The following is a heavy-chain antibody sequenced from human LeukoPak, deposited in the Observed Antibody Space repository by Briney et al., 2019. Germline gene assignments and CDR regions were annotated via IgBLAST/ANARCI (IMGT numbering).Heavy chain of an antibody. Sequence: GGSLRLSCAASGFTFSSHGMHWVRQAPGKGLEWVAIIWYDGSNKHYADSVKGRFTISRDNSKNTLYLQMNSLRAEDTAVYYCARVKNYHFDYWGQGTLVTVSS. CDR3: ARVKNYHFDY. CDR2: IWYDGSNK. D-gene: IGHD1-7*01. J-gene: IGHJ4*02. V-gene: IGHV3-33*01. CDR1: GFTFSSHG.